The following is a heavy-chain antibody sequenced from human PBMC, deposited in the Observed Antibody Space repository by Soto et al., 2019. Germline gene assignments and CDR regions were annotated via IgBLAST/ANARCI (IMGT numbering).Heavy chain of an antibody. CDR1: GYIFTTYY. V-gene: IGHV1-46*01. D-gene: IGHD3-10*01. CDR3: ASNSPSSGSWFDY. J-gene: IGHJ4*02. Sequence: ASVKVSCKASGYIFTTYYIHWVRQAPGQGLEWMGIINPSGGSTSYAQKFQGRVTMTRDTSTSTVYMELSSLRSEDTAVYYCASNSPSSGSWFDYWGQGTLVTVSS. CDR2: INPSGGST.